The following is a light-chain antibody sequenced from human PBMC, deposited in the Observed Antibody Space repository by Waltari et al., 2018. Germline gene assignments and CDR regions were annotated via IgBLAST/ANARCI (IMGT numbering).Light chain of an antibody. J-gene: IGLJ2*01. CDR1: SGHTTYA. V-gene: IGLV4-69*01. CDR3: QTWGTGIHVV. Sequence: QLVLTQSPSASASLAASVKLTCTLSSGHTTYAIPGPRQQPEKGPRYLMQLHSDGSNSKGDGIPDRFSGSSSGAERYLTISSLQSEDEADYYCQTWGTGIHVVFGGGTKLTVL. CDR2: LHSDGSN.